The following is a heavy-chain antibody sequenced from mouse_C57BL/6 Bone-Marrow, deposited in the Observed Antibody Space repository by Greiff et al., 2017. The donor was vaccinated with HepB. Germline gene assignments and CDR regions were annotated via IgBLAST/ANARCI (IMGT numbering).Heavy chain of an antibody. Sequence: QVQLQQSGAELVMPGASVKLSCKASGYTFTSYWMHWVKQRPGQGLEWIGEIDPSDSYTNYNQKFKGKSTLTVDKSSSTAYMQLSSLTSEDSAVYYCARWYYYGSSFYYFDYWGQGTTLTVSS. V-gene: IGHV1-69*01. J-gene: IGHJ2*01. D-gene: IGHD1-1*01. CDR2: IDPSDSYT. CDR3: ARWYYYGSSFYYFDY. CDR1: GYTFTSYW.